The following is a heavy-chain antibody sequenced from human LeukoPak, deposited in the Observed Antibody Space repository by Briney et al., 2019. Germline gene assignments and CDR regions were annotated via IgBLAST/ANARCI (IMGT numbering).Heavy chain of an antibody. CDR1: GFTFSSYA. J-gene: IGHJ4*02. CDR3: ATLVFDSSGYSYFDY. CDR2: ISGSADNT. D-gene: IGHD3-9*01. V-gene: IGHV3-23*01. Sequence: GGSLRLSCAASGFTFSSYAMSWVRQAPGMGLEWLSAISGSADNTYYADSVKGLFTISRDNSKNTLYLQMNSLRAEDTAVYYCATLVFDSSGYSYFDYWGPGTLVTVSS.